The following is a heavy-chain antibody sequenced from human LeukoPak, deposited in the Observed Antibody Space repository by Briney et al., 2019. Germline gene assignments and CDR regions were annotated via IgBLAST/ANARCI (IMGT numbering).Heavy chain of an antibody. CDR3: AKILSSSSWNSWFDP. J-gene: IGHJ5*02. CDR1: GGTFSSYA. Sequence: SVKVSCKASGGTFSSYAISWVRQAPGQGLEWMGGIIPIFGTANYAQKFQGRVTITTDESTSTAYMELSSLRSEDTAVYYCAKILSSSSWNSWFDPWGQGTLVTVSS. D-gene: IGHD6-13*01. CDR2: IIPIFGTA. V-gene: IGHV1-69*05.